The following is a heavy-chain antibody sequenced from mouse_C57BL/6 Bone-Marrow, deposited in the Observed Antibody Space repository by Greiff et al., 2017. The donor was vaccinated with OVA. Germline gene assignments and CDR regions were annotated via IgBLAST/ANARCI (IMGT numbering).Heavy chain of an antibody. CDR1: GFTFSSYA. CDR2: ISRGGDYT. Sequence: EVKLVESGEGLVKPGGSLKLSCAASGFTFSSYAMSWVRQTPEKRLEWVAYISRGGDYTYYADTVKGRFTISRDNARNTLYLQMSSLKSEDTAMYYCTRGGGGSFAYWGQGTLVTVSA. J-gene: IGHJ3*01. CDR3: TRGGGGSFAY. V-gene: IGHV5-9-1*02.